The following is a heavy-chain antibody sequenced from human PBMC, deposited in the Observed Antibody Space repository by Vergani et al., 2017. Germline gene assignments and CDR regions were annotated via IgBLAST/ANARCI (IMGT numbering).Heavy chain of an antibody. Sequence: QVQLVESGGGVVQPGRSLRLSCAASGFTFSSYGMHWVRQAPGKGLEWVAVISYDGSNKYYADSVKGRFTISRDNSKNTLYLQMSSLRSEDTAVYYCARRGHGGSFELDYWGQGTLVTVSS. CDR1: GFTFSSYG. D-gene: IGHD2-15*01. CDR3: ARRGHGGSFELDY. V-gene: IGHV3-30*03. J-gene: IGHJ4*02. CDR2: ISYDGSNK.